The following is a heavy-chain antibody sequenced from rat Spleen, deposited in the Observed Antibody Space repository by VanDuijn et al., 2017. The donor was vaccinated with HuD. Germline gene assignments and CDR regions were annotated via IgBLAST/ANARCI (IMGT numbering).Heavy chain of an antibody. J-gene: IGHJ3*01. V-gene: IGHV5-19*01. Sequence: EVQLVESGGGLVQPGRSLKLSCAASGFTFSNFGMHWIRQAPTKGLEWVASISVSGGSTYYRDSVKGRFTLSRNNAEDTVYLQMNSRRSEDTATYYCAREGYEVTFAYWGQGTLVTVSS. CDR2: ISVSGGST. D-gene: IGHD1-1*01. CDR1: GFTFSNFG. CDR3: AREGYEVTFAY.